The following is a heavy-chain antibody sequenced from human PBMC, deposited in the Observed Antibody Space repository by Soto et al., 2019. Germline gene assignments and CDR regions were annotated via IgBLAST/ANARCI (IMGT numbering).Heavy chain of an antibody. D-gene: IGHD3-22*01. J-gene: IGHJ4*02. Sequence: ASETLSLTCTVSGGSISSGGYYWSWIRQHPGKGLEWIGYIYYSGSTYYNPSLKSRVTISVDTSKNQFPLKLSSVTAADTAVYYCARADSSGYQFDYWGQGTLVTVSS. CDR1: GGSISSGGYY. CDR3: ARADSSGYQFDY. CDR2: IYYSGST. V-gene: IGHV4-31*03.